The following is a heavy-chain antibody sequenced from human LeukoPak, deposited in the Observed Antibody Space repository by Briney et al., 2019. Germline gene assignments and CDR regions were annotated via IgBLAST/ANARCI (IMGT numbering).Heavy chain of an antibody. D-gene: IGHD1-14*01. CDR2: IKQDGSEK. Sequence: GGSLRLSCAASGFTFSSYSMNWVRQAPGKGLEWVANIKQDGSEKYYVDSVKGRFTISRDNAKNSLYLQMNSLRAEDTAVYYCARDNPEYFDYWGQGTLVTVSS. J-gene: IGHJ4*02. CDR3: ARDNPEYFDY. CDR1: GFTFSSYS. V-gene: IGHV3-7*01.